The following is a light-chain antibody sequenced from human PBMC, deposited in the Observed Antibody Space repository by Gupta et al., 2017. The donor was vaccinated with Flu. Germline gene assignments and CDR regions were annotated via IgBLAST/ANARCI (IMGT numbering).Light chain of an antibody. CDR2: VGS. V-gene: IGKV2-28*01. Sequence: EILMTQSTLYLPVTSVAPSSILCRSSQILQHSNGYNYLDWYLQKQGQSPQLLIYVGSNRASGFPDRFSGSGSGTDFTLKISRMEAEDVWVYYCMQALQSPPTFGGGTKVEIK. CDR1: QILQHSNGYNY. CDR3: MQALQSPPT. J-gene: IGKJ4*01.